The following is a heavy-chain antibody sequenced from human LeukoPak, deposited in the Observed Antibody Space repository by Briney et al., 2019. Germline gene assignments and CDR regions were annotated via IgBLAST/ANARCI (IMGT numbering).Heavy chain of an antibody. CDR3: ARHETDKMTATDY. D-gene: IGHD2-21*02. CDR1: GYSFTNYW. J-gene: IGHJ4*02. Sequence: GESLKISCKVSGYSFTNYWIGWVRQTPGKGLEWMGIIYPGDSDTRYSPSFQGQVTISADKSISTAYLQWSSLKASDTAMYYCARHETDKMTATDYWGQGTLVTVSS. V-gene: IGHV5-51*01. CDR2: IYPGDSDT.